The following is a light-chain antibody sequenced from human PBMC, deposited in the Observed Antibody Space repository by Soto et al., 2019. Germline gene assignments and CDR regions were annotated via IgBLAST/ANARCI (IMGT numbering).Light chain of an antibody. V-gene: IGLV2-14*01. CDR3: SSYTTSSTSYV. J-gene: IGLJ1*01. CDR2: EVS. CDR1: SSDVGAYKY. Sequence: QSVLTQPASVSGSPGQSITISCTGTSSDVGAYKYVSWYQQHPGKAPKLMIYEVSDRPSGVSTRFSGSKSGNTASLTISGLQAEDEAHYYCSSYTTSSTSYVFGTGTKVTVL.